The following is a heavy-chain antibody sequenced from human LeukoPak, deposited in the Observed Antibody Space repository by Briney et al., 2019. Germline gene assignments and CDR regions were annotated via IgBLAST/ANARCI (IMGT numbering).Heavy chain of an antibody. D-gene: IGHD5-24*01. CDR2: IYGSGST. Sequence: SETLSLTCSVSGVSISSGSYHWSWIPQPAGKGLEWIGRIYGSGSTNYNPSLKSRVTISVDTSKNQFSLKLSSVTAADTAVYYCARVADGFYYYYMDVWGKGTTVTISS. J-gene: IGHJ6*03. V-gene: IGHV4-61*02. CDR1: GVSISSGSYH. CDR3: ARVADGFYYYYMDV.